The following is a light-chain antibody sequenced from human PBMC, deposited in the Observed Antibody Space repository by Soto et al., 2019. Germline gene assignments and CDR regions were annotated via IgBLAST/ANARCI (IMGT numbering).Light chain of an antibody. Sequence: DIVLTQSPGTLSLSLGERATLSCRASQSVSSSYLAWYLQKPGQAPRLLIYGASSRATGIPDRFSGSGSGTDFTLTISRLEPEDFAVYYCQQYGTSPWTFGRGTKVDIK. J-gene: IGKJ1*01. V-gene: IGKV3-20*01. CDR3: QQYGTSPWT. CDR2: GAS. CDR1: QSVSSSY.